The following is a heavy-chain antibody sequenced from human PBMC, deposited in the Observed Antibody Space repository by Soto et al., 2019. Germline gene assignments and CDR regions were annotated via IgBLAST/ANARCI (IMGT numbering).Heavy chain of an antibody. CDR2: ISWNSGSI. D-gene: IGHD6-13*01. Sequence: EVQLVESGGGLVQPGRSLRLSCAASGFTFDDYAMHWVRQAPGKGLEWVSGISWNSGSIGYADSVKGRFTISRDNAKNSLYLQMNSLRAEDTALNYCAKARIAADLTREYYFDYWGQGTLVTVSS. CDR3: AKARIAADLTREYYFDY. CDR1: GFTFDDYA. V-gene: IGHV3-9*01. J-gene: IGHJ4*02.